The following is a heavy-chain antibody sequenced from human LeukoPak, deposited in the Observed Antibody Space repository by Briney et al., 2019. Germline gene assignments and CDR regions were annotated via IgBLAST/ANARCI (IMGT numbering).Heavy chain of an antibody. CDR3: AKGARSSSGYTTD. CDR2: ISSSGNSI. V-gene: IGHV3-11*01. D-gene: IGHD3-22*01. J-gene: IGHJ4*02. Sequence: GGSLRLSCAASGFTFSDYYMSWIRQAPGKGLEWVSYISSSGNSISYADSVKGRLTISRDNAKNSLFLQMNSLKTEDTAFYYCAKGARSSSGYTTDWGQGILVTVSS. CDR1: GFTFSDYY.